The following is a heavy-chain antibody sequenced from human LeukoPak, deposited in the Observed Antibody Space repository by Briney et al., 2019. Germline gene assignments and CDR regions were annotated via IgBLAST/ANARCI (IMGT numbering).Heavy chain of an antibody. J-gene: IGHJ4*02. V-gene: IGHV3-23*01. Sequence: GGSLRLSCLTSGFTLSTNAMSWVRQAPGKGLEWISDISGSGASTYYADSVKGRFTISRDDSRNTLYLQMNSLRGDDTAVYYCAKDVEKGESLPFFAYWGKGTLVTVSS. CDR1: GFTLSTNA. CDR2: ISGSGAST. CDR3: AKDVEKGESLPFFAY. D-gene: IGHD3-16*01.